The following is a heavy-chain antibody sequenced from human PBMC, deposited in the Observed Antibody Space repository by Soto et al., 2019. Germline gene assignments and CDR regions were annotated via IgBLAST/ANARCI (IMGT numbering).Heavy chain of an antibody. CDR1: GNTFTYRY. Sequence: QMQLVQSGAEVKKTGYSVTVSCKALGNTFTYRYLHWVRQAHGQALEWMGWITPFSGDVHYAQKFQERVTITRDRSINTAYMQMSSLRSEDTAMYFCASGGAGSGPFTWELPDHWGQGTLVTVSS. CDR3: ASGGAGSGPFTWELPDH. V-gene: IGHV1-45*02. D-gene: IGHD1-26*01. CDR2: ITPFSGDV. J-gene: IGHJ4*02.